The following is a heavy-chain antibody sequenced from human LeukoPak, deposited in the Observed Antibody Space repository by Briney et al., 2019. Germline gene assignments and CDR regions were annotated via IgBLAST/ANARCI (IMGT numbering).Heavy chain of an antibody. CDR2: ISGSGGST. J-gene: IGHJ6*02. Sequence: GGSLRLSCAASGFTFSSYAMSWVRQAPGKGLEWVSAISGSGGSTYYADSVKGRFTIPRDNSKNTLYLQMNSLRAEDTAVYYCASSGDSGWYYDYYYGMDVWGQGTTVTVSS. V-gene: IGHV3-23*01. CDR1: GFTFSSYA. D-gene: IGHD6-19*01. CDR3: ASSGDSGWYYDYYYGMDV.